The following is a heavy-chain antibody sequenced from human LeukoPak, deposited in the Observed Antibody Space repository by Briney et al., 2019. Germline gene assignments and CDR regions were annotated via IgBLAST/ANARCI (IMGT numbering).Heavy chain of an antibody. D-gene: IGHD2/OR15-2a*01. Sequence: PSETLSLTCAVYGGSFSGYYWSWIRQPPGKGLEWIGEINHSGSTNYNPSLKSRVTISVDTSKNQFSLKLSSVTAADTAVYYCARTTFCPYYYYYMDVWGKGTTVTVSS. CDR1: GGSFSGYY. CDR3: ARTTFCPYYYYYMDV. J-gene: IGHJ6*03. CDR2: INHSGST. V-gene: IGHV4-34*01.